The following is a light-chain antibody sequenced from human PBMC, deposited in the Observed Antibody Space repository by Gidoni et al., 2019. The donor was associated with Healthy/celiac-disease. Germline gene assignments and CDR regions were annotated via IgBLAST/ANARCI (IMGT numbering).Light chain of an antibody. Sequence: QSALTQPPPVSGSPGQSVTISCTGPSSDVGSYNRVSWYQQPPGTAPKLMIYEVSNRPSGVPDRFSGSKSGNTASLTISGLQAEDEADYYCSLYTSSTFYVFGTGTKVTVL. J-gene: IGLJ1*01. CDR3: SLYTSSTFYV. CDR1: SSDVGSYNR. V-gene: IGLV2-18*01. CDR2: EVS.